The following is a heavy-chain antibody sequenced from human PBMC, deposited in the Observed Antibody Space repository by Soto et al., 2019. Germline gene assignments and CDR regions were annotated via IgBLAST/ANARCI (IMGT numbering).Heavy chain of an antibody. CDR1: GFTFSDYA. Sequence: VQLVESGGGVVQPGRSLRLSCAASGFTFSDYAMHWVRQAPGKGLEWVAVVSHDGRNTHYADSVKGRFTISRDSSKNTVSLEITSLRAAATAVYYCAKGGRQWLVTSDFNYWGQGAVVTVPS. CDR3: AKGGRQWLVTSDFNY. D-gene: IGHD6-19*01. V-gene: IGHV3-30*18. CDR2: VSHDGRNT. J-gene: IGHJ4*02.